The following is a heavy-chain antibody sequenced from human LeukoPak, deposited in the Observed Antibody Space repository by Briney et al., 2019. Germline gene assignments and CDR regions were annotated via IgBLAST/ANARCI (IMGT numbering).Heavy chain of an antibody. D-gene: IGHD3-10*01. J-gene: IGHJ6*04. Sequence: PGGSLRLSCAASGFTFSSYGMHWVRQAPGKGLEWVAVISYDGSNKYYADSVKGRFTISRDNSKNTLYLQMNSLGAEDTAVYYCAKTIYYGSGSRGPHYYYGMDVWGKGTTVTVSS. V-gene: IGHV3-30*18. CDR3: AKTIYYGSGSRGPHYYYGMDV. CDR1: GFTFSSYG. CDR2: ISYDGSNK.